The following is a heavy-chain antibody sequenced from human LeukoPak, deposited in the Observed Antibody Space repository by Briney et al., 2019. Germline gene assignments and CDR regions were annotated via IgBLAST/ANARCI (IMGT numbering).Heavy chain of an antibody. CDR3: ARDFGGSYYPDFDY. Sequence: GGSLRLSCAASGFTFSSYSMNWVRQAPGKGLEWVSSISSSSTYIFYTDSVKGRFTISRDNAMNSLYLEMNSLRAEDTAVYYCARDFGGSYYPDFDYWGQGTLVTVSP. CDR1: GFTFSSYS. D-gene: IGHD1-26*01. J-gene: IGHJ4*02. CDR2: ISSSSTYI. V-gene: IGHV3-21*06.